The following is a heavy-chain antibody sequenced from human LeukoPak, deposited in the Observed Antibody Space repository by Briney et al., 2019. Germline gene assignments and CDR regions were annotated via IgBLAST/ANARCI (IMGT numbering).Heavy chain of an antibody. CDR3: ARDSVRSSWYVLDY. Sequence: PGGSLRLSCAASGFTFSSYAMHWVRQAPGKGLEWVAVISYDGGNKYYADSVKGRFTISRDNSKNTLYLQMNSLRAEDTAVYYCARDSVRSSWYVLDYWGQGTLVTVSS. D-gene: IGHD6-13*01. J-gene: IGHJ4*02. V-gene: IGHV3-30*04. CDR2: ISYDGGNK. CDR1: GFTFSSYA.